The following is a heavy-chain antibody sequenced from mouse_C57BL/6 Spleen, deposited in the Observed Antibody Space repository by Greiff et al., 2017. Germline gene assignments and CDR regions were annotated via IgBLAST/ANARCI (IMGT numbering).Heavy chain of an antibody. CDR1: GFSLSTFGMG. CDR3: ARIEAVVGDEFAY. Sequence: QVTLKESGPGILQPSQTLSLTCSFSGFSLSTFGMGVGWIRQPSGNGLEWLAHFWWDDAKYYNPALKSRLTISKDPSKNPVFLKSANVDTADTATYYCARIEAVVGDEFAYWGQGTLVTVSA. V-gene: IGHV8-8*01. D-gene: IGHD1-1*01. J-gene: IGHJ3*01. CDR2: FWWDDAK.